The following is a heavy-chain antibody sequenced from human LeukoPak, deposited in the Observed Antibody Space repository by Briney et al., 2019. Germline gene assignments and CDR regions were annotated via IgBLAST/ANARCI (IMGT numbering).Heavy chain of an antibody. D-gene: IGHD6-13*01. CDR1: GYTFTSYY. CDR2: INPSGGST. Sequence: GASVKVSCKASGYTFTSYYMHWVRQAPGQGLGWMGIINPSGGSTSYAQKFQGRVTMTRDTSTSTVYMELSSLRSEDTAVYYCARDLEGGSSSRSPEGDYWGQGTLVTVSS. V-gene: IGHV1-46*01. J-gene: IGHJ4*02. CDR3: ARDLEGGSSSRSPEGDY.